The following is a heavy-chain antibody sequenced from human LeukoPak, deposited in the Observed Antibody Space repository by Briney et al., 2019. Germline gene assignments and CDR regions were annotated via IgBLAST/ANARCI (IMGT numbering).Heavy chain of an antibody. V-gene: IGHV3-23*01. D-gene: IGHD2-8*02. CDR2: VSDNGDRT. J-gene: IGHJ4*02. CDR3: PKDQARFVVFPPPHFAS. CDR1: GLTFSSYG. Sequence: GGSLRLSCAASGLTFSSYGMNWVRQAPGKGLEWVSAVSDNGDRTYYADSVKGRFTISRDNSKNTLYLQMNSLRADDTAVYYCPKDQARFVVFPPPHFASGGRGTLVTFSS.